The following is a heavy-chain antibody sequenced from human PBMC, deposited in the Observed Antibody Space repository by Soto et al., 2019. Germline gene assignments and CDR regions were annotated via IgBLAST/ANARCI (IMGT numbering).Heavy chain of an antibody. Sequence: PSQTLSLTCAISGDSVSSNSAAWNWIRQSPSRGLEWLGRTYYRSKWYNDYAVSVKSRITINPDTSKNQFSLQLNSVTPEDTAVYYCARGTVSGYSSGWPFGDWFAPWGQGTLVTVSS. V-gene: IGHV6-1*01. CDR2: TYYRSKWYN. D-gene: IGHD6-19*01. J-gene: IGHJ5*02. CDR3: ARGTVSGYSSGWPFGDWFAP. CDR1: GDSVSSNSAA.